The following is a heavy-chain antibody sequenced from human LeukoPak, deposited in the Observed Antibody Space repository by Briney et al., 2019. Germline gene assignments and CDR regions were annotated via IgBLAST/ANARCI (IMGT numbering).Heavy chain of an antibody. CDR1: GFTVSSNY. Sequence: PGGSLRLSCAASGFTVSSNYMSWVRQAQGKGLEWVSVIYSGGSTYYADSVKGRFTISRDNSKNTMYIQMNSLRAEDTAVYYCARGRNYDFWSGYYISLYFDYWGQGTLVTVSS. CDR3: ARGRNYDFWSGYYISLYFDY. D-gene: IGHD3-3*01. J-gene: IGHJ4*02. CDR2: IYSGGST. V-gene: IGHV3-53*01.